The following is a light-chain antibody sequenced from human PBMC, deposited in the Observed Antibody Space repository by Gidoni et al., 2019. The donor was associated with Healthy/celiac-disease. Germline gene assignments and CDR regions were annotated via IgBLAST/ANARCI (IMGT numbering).Light chain of an antibody. J-gene: IGLJ3*02. CDR1: SSNIGNNA. V-gene: IGLV1-36*01. CDR2: YDD. CDR3: AAWDDSLNGWV. Sequence: QSVLTQPPSVSEAPRQRVTISCSGSSSNIGNNAVNWDQHLPGKAPHLLLYYDDLLPSGVSDRFSGSNSGSSASLAISGLQSADEADYYCAAWDDSLNGWVFGGGTKLTVL.